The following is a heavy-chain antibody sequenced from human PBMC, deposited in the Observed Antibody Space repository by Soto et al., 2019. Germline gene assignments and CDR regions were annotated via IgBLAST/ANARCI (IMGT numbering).Heavy chain of an antibody. CDR1: GGSISNNNYY. CDR2: ISYRGST. V-gene: IGHV4-39*01. J-gene: IGHJ4*02. Sequence: PSETLSLTCTVSGGSISNNNYYWGWIRQPPGKGLEWIGSISYRGSTYYNSSLKSRVTISVDTSKNQFSLKLSSVTAADTALYYCARRYSPLYGSGSYLDSWGQGTLVTVSS. CDR3: ARRYSPLYGSGSYLDS. D-gene: IGHD3-10*01.